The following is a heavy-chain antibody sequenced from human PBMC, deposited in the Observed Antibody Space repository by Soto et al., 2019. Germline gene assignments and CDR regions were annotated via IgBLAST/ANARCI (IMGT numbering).Heavy chain of an antibody. Sequence: QVQLVESGGGVVQPGRSLRLSCAASGFTFSSYAMHWVRQAPGKGLGWVAVISYDGSNKYYADSVKGRFTISRDNSKNTLYLQMNSLRAEDTAVYYCARSLAPGTPNWFDPWGQGTLVTVSS. J-gene: IGHJ5*02. CDR2: ISYDGSNK. CDR1: GFTFSSYA. D-gene: IGHD1-1*01. CDR3: ARSLAPGTPNWFDP. V-gene: IGHV3-30-3*01.